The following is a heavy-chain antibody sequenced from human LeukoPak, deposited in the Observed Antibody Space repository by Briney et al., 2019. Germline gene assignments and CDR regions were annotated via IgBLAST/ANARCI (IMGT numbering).Heavy chain of an antibody. CDR2: ITGEGDIT. CDR3: ANDIATGGYVFDS. J-gene: IGHJ4*02. V-gene: IGHV3-43*02. CDR1: GFTFGNYA. Sequence: GGSLRLSCAASGFTFGNYAMHWVRQPPGKGLEWLSLITGEGDITYHADSVKGRFTISRDNNENSLYLQMNSLRTEDTALYYCANDIATGGYVFDSWGQGTLVIVS. D-gene: IGHD5-12*01.